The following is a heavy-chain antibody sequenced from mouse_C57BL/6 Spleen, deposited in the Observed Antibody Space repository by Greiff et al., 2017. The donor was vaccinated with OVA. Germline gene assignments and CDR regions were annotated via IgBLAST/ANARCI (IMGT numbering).Heavy chain of an antibody. CDR2: IDPSDSYT. CDR3: ARGMYYGNYDAMDY. V-gene: IGHV1-59*01. D-gene: IGHD2-1*01. J-gene: IGHJ4*01. Sequence: QVQLQQPGAELVRPGTSVKLSCKASGYTFTSYWMHWVKQRPGQGLEWIGVIDPSDSYTNYNQKFKGKATLTVDTSSSTAYMQLSSLTSEDSAVYYCARGMYYGNYDAMDYWGQGTSVTVSS. CDR1: GYTFTSYW.